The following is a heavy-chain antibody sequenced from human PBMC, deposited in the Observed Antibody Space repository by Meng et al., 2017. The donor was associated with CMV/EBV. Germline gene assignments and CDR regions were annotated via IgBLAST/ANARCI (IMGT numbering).Heavy chain of an antibody. D-gene: IGHD4-17*01. Sequence: LRLQESVPGLVKPSETLSLPCTVSGGSTSSSSYYWGWIRQPPGKGLEWIGSIYYSGSTYYNPSLKSRVTISVDTSKNQFSLKLSSVTAADTAVYYCARDSSRWVTKYYFDYWGQGTLVTVSS. CDR1: GGSTSSSSYY. CDR2: IYYSGST. J-gene: IGHJ4*02. CDR3: ARDSSRWVTKYYFDY. V-gene: IGHV4-39*07.